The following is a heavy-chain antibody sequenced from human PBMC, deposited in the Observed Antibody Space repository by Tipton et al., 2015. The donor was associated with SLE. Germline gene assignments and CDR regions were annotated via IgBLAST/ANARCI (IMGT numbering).Heavy chain of an antibody. CDR1: GVSISSFSYY. Sequence: TLSLTCSVSGVSISSFSYYWGWIRQPPGKGLEWIGSIFYSGSTYYNPSLKSRVTISVDTSKNQFSLKLSSVTAADMAVYFCARGNYYMDVWGKGTTVIVSS. V-gene: IGHV4-39*07. J-gene: IGHJ6*03. CDR3: ARGNYYMDV. CDR2: IFYSGST.